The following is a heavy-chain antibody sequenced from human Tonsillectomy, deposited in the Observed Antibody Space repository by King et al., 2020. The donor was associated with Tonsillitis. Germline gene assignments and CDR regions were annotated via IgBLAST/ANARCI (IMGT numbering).Heavy chain of an antibody. CDR1: GRSISSGGYY. CDR2: IFYTGST. V-gene: IGHV4-31*03. J-gene: IGHJ3*02. D-gene: IGHD5-12*01. CDR3: ARLGISGYDSVAFEI. Sequence: QLQESGPGLVKPSQTLSLTCTVSGRSISSGGYYYSWIRQHPGKGLEWIGYIFYTGSTYYNPSLRSRVTISVDTSKNQFSLKVNSVTGADTAVYYCARLGISGYDSVAFEIWGQGTMVTVSS.